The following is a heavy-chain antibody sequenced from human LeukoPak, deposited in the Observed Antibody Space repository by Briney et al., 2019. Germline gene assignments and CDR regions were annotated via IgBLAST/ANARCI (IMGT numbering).Heavy chain of an antibody. J-gene: IGHJ4*02. CDR1: GFSFSAYA. V-gene: IGHV3-23*01. D-gene: IGHD6-13*01. Sequence: GGSLRLSCTASGFSFSAYAMMWVRQAPGKGPEWVSAIRGSGVNTYYADSVKGRFTISRDNSKYTLFLQMNSLRAEDTAVYYCARDVSVAAAGLVGYWGQGTLVTVSS. CDR2: IRGSGVNT. CDR3: ARDVSVAAAGLVGY.